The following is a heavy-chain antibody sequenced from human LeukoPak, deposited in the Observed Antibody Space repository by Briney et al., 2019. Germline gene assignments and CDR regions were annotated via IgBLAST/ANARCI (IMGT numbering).Heavy chain of an antibody. V-gene: IGHV3-23*01. CDR2: ISGSGGST. J-gene: IGHJ4*02. Sequence: PGGSLRLSCAASGFTFSSYAMSWVRQAPGKGLEWVSAISGSGGSTYYADSVKGRFTISRDNSKNTLYLQMNSLRAEDTAVYYCATSLPRAVIKYYFDYWGQGTLVTVSS. D-gene: IGHD3-22*01. CDR3: ATSLPRAVIKYYFDY. CDR1: GFTFSSYA.